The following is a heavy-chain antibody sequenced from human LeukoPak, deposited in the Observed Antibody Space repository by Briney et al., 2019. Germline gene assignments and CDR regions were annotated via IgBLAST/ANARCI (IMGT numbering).Heavy chain of an antibody. J-gene: IGHJ4*02. D-gene: IGHD3-10*01. V-gene: IGHV3-23*01. CDR2: ISPGGEIP. CDR3: AKDDGWLHYYH. Sequence: PGGSLRLSCAASGFTFRIYGMNWVRQAPGKGLEWVSGISPGGEIPYYADSVKGRFTISRDNSKDTVSLQMHSLRAEDTATYYCAKDDGWLHYYHWGRGTLVTVSS. CDR1: GFTFRIYG.